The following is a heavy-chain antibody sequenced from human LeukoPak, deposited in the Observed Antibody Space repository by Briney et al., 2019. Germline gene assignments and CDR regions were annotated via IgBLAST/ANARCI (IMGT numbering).Heavy chain of an antibody. J-gene: IGHJ5*02. D-gene: IGHD4-11*01. CDR3: ARDRFGNYVFDP. V-gene: IGHV1-2*06. CDR1: GYIFTGYY. CDR2: INPDNGGT. Sequence: ASVKVSCKASGYIFTGYYVHWVRQAPGQGLEWIGRINPDNGGTDYAQKFQGRVTMTRDMSISTAYMELSRLRSDDTAVYYCARDRFGNYVFDPWGQGTLVTVSS.